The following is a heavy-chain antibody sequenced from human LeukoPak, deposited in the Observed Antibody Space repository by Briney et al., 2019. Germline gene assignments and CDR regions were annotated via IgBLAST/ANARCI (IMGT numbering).Heavy chain of an antibody. Sequence: SETLSLTCTVSGGSISSYYWSWIRQPPGKGLEWIGYIYYSGSTNYNPSLKSRVTISVDTSKNQFSLKLSSVTAADTAVYYCARGFGGQEVFDYWGQGTLVTVSS. CDR2: IYYSGST. CDR1: GGSISSYY. CDR3: ARGFGGQEVFDY. V-gene: IGHV4-59*08. D-gene: IGHD2-15*01. J-gene: IGHJ4*02.